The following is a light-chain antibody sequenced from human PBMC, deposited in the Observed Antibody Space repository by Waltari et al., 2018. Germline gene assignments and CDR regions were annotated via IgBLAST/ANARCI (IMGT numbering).Light chain of an antibody. CDR1: SSAVGNYNL. J-gene: IGLJ1*01. V-gene: IGLV2-23*02. Sequence: QSGLTQPASVSGSPGPSITVSCTGTSSAVGNYNLVSWYQQYPGKAPKLMVYEVTKRTSWVSDRCSGSKSGNTASLTIAGLQSEDEADYYCCSYAGLGIYVFGTGTKVTVL. CDR3: CSYAGLGIYV. CDR2: EVT.